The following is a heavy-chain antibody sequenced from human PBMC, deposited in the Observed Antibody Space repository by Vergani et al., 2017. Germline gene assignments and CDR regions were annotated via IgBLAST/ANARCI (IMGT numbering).Heavy chain of an antibody. Sequence: EVQLVESGGGLVQPGGSLRLSCAASGFTSSSYWMSWVRQAPGKGLEWVANIKQDGSEKYYVDSVKGRFTISRDNAKNSLYLQMNSLRAEDPAVYYCARDRSSRRITIFGVVTGMDVWGKGTTVTVSS. J-gene: IGHJ6*04. CDR3: ARDRSSRRITIFGVVTGMDV. V-gene: IGHV3-7*01. CDR2: IKQDGSEK. D-gene: IGHD3-3*01. CDR1: GFTSSSYW.